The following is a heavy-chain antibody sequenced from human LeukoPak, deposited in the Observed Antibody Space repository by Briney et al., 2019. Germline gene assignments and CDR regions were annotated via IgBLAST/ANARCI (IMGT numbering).Heavy chain of an antibody. J-gene: IGHJ6*03. V-gene: IGHV4-61*02. CDR2: IYTSGST. CDR3: ARDLTYYDILTGYYYMDV. CDR1: GGSISSGSYY. Sequence: SQTLSLTCTVSGGSISSGSYYWSWIRQPAGKGLEWIGRIYTSGSTNYNPSLKSRVTISVDTSKNQFSLKLSSVTAADTAVYYCARDLTYYDILTGYYYMDVWGKGTTVTVSS. D-gene: IGHD3-9*01.